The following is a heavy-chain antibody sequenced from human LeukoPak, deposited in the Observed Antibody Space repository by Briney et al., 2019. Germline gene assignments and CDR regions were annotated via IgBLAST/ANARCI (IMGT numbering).Heavy chain of an antibody. Sequence: GGSLRLSCAASGFTFSSYAMSWVRQAPGKGLEWVSAISGSGGSTYYADSVKGRFTISRDNSKNTLYLQMNSLRAEDTAVYYCAKDRGYSYGPDQYYFDYWGQGTLVTVSS. J-gene: IGHJ4*02. V-gene: IGHV3-23*01. D-gene: IGHD5-18*01. CDR1: GFTFSSYA. CDR3: AKDRGYSYGPDQYYFDY. CDR2: ISGSGGST.